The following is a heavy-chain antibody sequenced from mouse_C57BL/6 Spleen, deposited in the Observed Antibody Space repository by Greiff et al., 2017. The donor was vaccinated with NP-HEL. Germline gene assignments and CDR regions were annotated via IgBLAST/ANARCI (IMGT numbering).Heavy chain of an antibody. Sequence: QVQLQQSGPELVKPGASVKISCTASGYAFSSSWMNWVKQRPGKGLEWIGRIYPGDGDTNYTGKFKGKATLTADKSSSTAYMQLSSLTSEDSAVYFCARDYYGSSHFSMDYWGQGTSVTVSS. J-gene: IGHJ4*01. CDR2: IYPGDGDT. D-gene: IGHD1-1*01. CDR1: GYAFSSSW. CDR3: ARDYYGSSHFSMDY. V-gene: IGHV1-82*01.